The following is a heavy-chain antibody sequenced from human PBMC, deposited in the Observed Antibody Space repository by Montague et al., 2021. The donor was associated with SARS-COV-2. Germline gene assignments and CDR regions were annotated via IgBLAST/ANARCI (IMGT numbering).Heavy chain of an antibody. Sequence: ETLSLTCAVHGGSFSTYSWNWIRQPPGKGLQWIGEIHHGGSTNYNPSLKSRVTISADTSKNQFSLKLTSVAAADTAVYYCARLGDGVVPSPILGVGPYYSYYYMDVWGKGTAVTVSS. CDR3: ARLGDGVVPSPILGVGPYYSYYYMDV. CDR2: IHHGGST. D-gene: IGHD3-10*01. V-gene: IGHV4-34*01. CDR1: GGSFSTYS. J-gene: IGHJ6*03.